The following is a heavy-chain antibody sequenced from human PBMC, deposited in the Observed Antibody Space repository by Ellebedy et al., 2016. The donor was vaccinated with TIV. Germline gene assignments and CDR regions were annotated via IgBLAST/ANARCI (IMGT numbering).Heavy chain of an antibody. V-gene: IGHV3-33*01. J-gene: IGHJ6*02. CDR2: IWYDGSNK. Sequence: GESLKISCAASGFTFSTYCMHWVRQAPGKGLEWVAVIWYDGSNKYYADSVKGRFTISRDNSKNTLYLQMNSLRAEDTDVYSCARDRVYCGGDCYFSYSYYGVDVWGQGTTVTVSS. CDR3: ARDRVYCGGDCYFSYSYYGVDV. D-gene: IGHD2-21*02. CDR1: GFTFSTYC.